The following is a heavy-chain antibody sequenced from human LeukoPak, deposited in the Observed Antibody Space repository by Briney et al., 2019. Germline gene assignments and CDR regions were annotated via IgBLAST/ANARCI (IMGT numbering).Heavy chain of an antibody. D-gene: IGHD2-15*01. V-gene: IGHV3-23*01. Sequence: PGGSLRLSCAASGFPFSSHAMSWVRQPPGKGLEWVAAISNGKTYYADSVRGRFAISRDDSTNTMYLRMNSLRDEDTALYHCVREAGYCAPVCVKTNWFDPWGQGTLVTVSS. J-gene: IGHJ5*02. CDR3: VREAGYCAPVCVKTNWFDP. CDR1: GFPFSSHA. CDR2: ISNGKT.